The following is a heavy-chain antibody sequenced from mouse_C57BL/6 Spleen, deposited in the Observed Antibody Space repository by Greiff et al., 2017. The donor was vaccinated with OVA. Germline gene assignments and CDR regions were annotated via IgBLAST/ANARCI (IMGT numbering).Heavy chain of an antibody. D-gene: IGHD3-2*02. J-gene: IGHJ2*01. CDR1: GYTFTSYW. Sequence: VQLQQSGAELVRPGSSVKLSCKASGYTFTSYWMDWVKQRPGQGLEWIGNIYPSDSETHYNQKFKDKATLTVDKSSSTAYMQLSSLTSEDSAVYYCARELRLFFDYWGQGTTLTVSS. CDR3: ARELRLFFDY. CDR2: IYPSDSET. V-gene: IGHV1-61*01.